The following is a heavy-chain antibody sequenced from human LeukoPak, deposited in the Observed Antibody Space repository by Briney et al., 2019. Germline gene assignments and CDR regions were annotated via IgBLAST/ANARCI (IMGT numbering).Heavy chain of an antibody. Sequence: PSETLSLTCAVYGGSFSGYYWSWILQPPGKGLEWIGEINHSGSTNYNPSLKSRVTISVDTSKNQFSLKLSSVTAADTAVYYCARRRGWLPFDYWGQGTLVTVSS. V-gene: IGHV4-34*01. CDR1: GGSFSGYY. D-gene: IGHD6-19*01. CDR2: INHSGST. CDR3: ARRRGWLPFDY. J-gene: IGHJ4*02.